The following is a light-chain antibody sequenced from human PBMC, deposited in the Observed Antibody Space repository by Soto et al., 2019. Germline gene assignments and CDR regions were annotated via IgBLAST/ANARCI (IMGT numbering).Light chain of an antibody. Sequence: EIVLTQSPATLSWSPVERGTLAFMASQSLSGYLAWYQQKPGQVPRLLIYGASNRATGIPARFSGSGSGTDFTLTISSLQPDHFATYYCQQYNRYSPWTFGQGTKVDI. CDR1: QSLSGY. J-gene: IGKJ1*01. CDR2: GAS. V-gene: IGKV3-11*01. CDR3: QQYNRYSPWT.